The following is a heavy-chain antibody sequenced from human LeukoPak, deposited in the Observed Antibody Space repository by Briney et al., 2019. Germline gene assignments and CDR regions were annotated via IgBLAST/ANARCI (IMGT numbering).Heavy chain of an antibody. CDR3: ARVLPVPYLLDS. Sequence: SETLSLTCDISGHSTTRGYYWAWFRQSPGKGPEWIATFFQSQKSFYNASLESRVIMSLDTSKSQFSLSLTSVTAADTAVYYCARVLPVPYLLDSWGQGTHVTVSS. CDR2: FFQSQKS. J-gene: IGHJ4*02. CDR1: GHSTTRGYY. V-gene: IGHV4-38-2*01. D-gene: IGHD3-10*02.